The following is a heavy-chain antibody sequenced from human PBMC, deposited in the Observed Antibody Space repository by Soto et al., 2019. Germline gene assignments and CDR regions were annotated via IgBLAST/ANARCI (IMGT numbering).Heavy chain of an antibody. CDR1: GYTFTKYD. D-gene: IGHD3-3*01. CDR2: ISPNSGRP. Sequence: ASLKVSCKASGYTFTKYDISWVRQAPGQGLEWLGLISPNSGRPSSAQKFEGRVTMTTDTSTTTAYLELRSLRSDDTAVYYCVRQYYDFWTDYPDFDYWGQGTLVTVSS. CDR3: VRQYYDFWTDYPDFDY. V-gene: IGHV1-18*04. J-gene: IGHJ4*02.